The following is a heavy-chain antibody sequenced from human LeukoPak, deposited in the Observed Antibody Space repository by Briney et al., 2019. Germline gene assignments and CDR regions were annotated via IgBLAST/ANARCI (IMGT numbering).Heavy chain of an antibody. CDR3: ARATYCSGGSCQDLNWFDP. CDR2: IYYSGST. J-gene: IGHJ5*02. Sequence: SETLSLTCTVSGGSISSGGYYWSWNRQHPGKGLEWIGYIYYSGSTYYNPSLKSRVTISVDTSKNQFSLKLSSVTAADTAVYYCARATYCSGGSCQDLNWFDPWGQGTLVTVSS. CDR1: GGSISSGGYY. D-gene: IGHD2-15*01. V-gene: IGHV4-31*03.